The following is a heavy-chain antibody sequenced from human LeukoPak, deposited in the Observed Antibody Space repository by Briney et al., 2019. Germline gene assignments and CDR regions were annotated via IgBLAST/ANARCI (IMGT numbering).Heavy chain of an antibody. CDR2: ISRTSSTI. J-gene: IGHJ6*02. CDR3: VRIRDSGAYYFYYGMDV. V-gene: IGHV3-48*02. Sequence: GGSLRLSCVVSGFIFSNYSMNWVRQAPGTGLEWLSYISRTSSTILYADSVKGRFTISRDQAKNSVLLQMNSLRDEDTAVYYCVRIRDSGAYYFYYGMDVWGQGTTVTVSS. CDR1: GFIFSNYS. D-gene: IGHD1-26*01.